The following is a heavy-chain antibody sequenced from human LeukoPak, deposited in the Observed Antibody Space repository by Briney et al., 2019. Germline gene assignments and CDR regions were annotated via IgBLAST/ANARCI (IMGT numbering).Heavy chain of an antibody. CDR3: ATDSIAAAGKAFDI. CDR1: GYTLTELS. J-gene: IGHJ3*02. Sequence: ASVKVSCKVSGYTLTELSMHWVRQAPGKGLEWMGGFDPEDGETIYAQKFQGRVTMTEDTSTDTAYMELSSLRSEDTAVYYCATDSIAAAGKAFDIWGQGTMVTVSS. V-gene: IGHV1-24*01. CDR2: FDPEDGET. D-gene: IGHD6-13*01.